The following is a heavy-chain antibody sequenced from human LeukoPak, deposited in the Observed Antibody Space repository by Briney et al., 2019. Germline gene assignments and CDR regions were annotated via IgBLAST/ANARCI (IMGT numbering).Heavy chain of an antibody. CDR1: GYTFTSYY. D-gene: IGHD1-26*01. CDR3: ARDHPYSGSYGAFDI. CDR2: INPNSGGT. V-gene: IGHV1-2*04. J-gene: IGHJ3*02. Sequence: ASVKVCCKASGYTFTSYYMHWVRQAPGQGLEWMGRINPNSGGTNYAQKFQGWVTMTRDTSISTAYMELSRLRSDDTAVYYCARDHPYSGSYGAFDIWGQGTMVTVSS.